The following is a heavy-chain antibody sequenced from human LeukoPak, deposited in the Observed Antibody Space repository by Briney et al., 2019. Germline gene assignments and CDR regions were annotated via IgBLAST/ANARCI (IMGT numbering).Heavy chain of an antibody. D-gene: IGHD3-16*01. CDR2: IYKSGST. J-gene: IGHJ4*02. Sequence: SETLSLTCTVSGGSISSRSYYWGWICQPPGKGLEWIGYIYKSGSTYYNPSLKSRVTISVDTSKNQFSLKLTSVTAADTAVYYCARALAPYDYVFNHPLGGFDYWGPGALVTVSS. CDR1: GGSISSRSYY. CDR3: ARALAPYDYVFNHPLGGFDY. V-gene: IGHV4-39*07.